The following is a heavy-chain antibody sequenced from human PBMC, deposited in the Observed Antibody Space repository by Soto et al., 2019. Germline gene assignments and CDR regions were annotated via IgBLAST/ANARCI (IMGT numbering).Heavy chain of an antibody. CDR2: ISYDGSNK. V-gene: IGHV3-30*18. Sequence: GGSLRLSCAASGFTFSGYGMHWVRQAPGKGLEWVAIISYDGSNKYYADSVKGRFTISRDNSKNTLYLQMNSLRAEDTAVYYCVKDGEYYDCRSGPPTHRIYYVDYGGQGTLVTVST. D-gene: IGHD3-3*01. CDR1: GFTFSGYG. CDR3: VKDGEYYDCRSGPPTHRIYYVDY. J-gene: IGHJ4*02.